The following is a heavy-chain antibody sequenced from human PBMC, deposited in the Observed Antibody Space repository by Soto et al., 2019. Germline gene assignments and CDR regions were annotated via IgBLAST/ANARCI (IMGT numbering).Heavy chain of an antibody. J-gene: IGHJ4*02. Sequence: SETLSLPCTVSGGSISSGDYYWSWIRQPPGKGLEWIGYIYYSGSTYYTPSLKSRVTISVDTSKNQFSLKLSSVTAADTAVYYCARDRDSYGPNFDYWGQGTLVTVSS. D-gene: IGHD5-18*01. CDR2: IYYSGST. CDR1: GGSISSGDYY. CDR3: ARDRDSYGPNFDY. V-gene: IGHV4-30-4*01.